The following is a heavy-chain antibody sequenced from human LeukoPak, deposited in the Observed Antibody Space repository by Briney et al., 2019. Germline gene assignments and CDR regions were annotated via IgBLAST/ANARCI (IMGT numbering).Heavy chain of an antibody. CDR1: GGSISSGGYS. Sequence: SETLSLTCAVSGGSISSGGYSWSWIRQPPGKGLEWIGYIYHSGSTYYNPPLKSRVTISVDRSKNQFSLKLSSVTAADTAVYYCARAYYYDSSGETHAFDIWGQGTMVTVSS. J-gene: IGHJ3*02. CDR2: IYHSGST. D-gene: IGHD3-22*01. V-gene: IGHV4-30-2*01. CDR3: ARAYYYDSSGETHAFDI.